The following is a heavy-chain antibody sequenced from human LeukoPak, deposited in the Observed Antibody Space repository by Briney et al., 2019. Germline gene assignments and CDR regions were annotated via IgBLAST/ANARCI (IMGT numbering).Heavy chain of an antibody. V-gene: IGHV3-33*01. Sequence: GRSLRLSCAASGFTFSSYGMHWVRQAPGKGLEWVAVIWYDGSNKYYADSVKGRFTISRDNAKNSLYLQMNSLRDEDTAVYYCARERGYNYGYSDYWGQGTLVTVSS. CDR3: ARERGYNYGYSDY. CDR2: IWYDGSNK. CDR1: GFTFSSYG. D-gene: IGHD5-18*01. J-gene: IGHJ4*02.